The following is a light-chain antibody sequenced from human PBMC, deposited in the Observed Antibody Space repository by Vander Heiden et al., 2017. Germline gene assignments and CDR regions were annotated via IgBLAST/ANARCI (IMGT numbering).Light chain of an antibody. Sequence: TVVLHAPSFLVSLGATVTLTCGLSSASVTTSYHPSWYQQTPGQAPRTLIYSTNIRSSGVPDRFSGSILGNKAALTITGAQADDESDYYCLLYMSGGISVFGTGTKVTVL. CDR2: STN. J-gene: IGLJ1*01. CDR1: SASVTTSYH. CDR3: LLYMSGGISV. V-gene: IGLV8-61*01.